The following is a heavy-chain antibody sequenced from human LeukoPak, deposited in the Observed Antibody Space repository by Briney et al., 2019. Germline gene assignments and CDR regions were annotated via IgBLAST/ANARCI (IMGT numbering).Heavy chain of an antibody. CDR2: ISYDGSNK. CDR3: ARESEWFGSSMDV. D-gene: IGHD3-10*01. J-gene: IGHJ6*04. Sequence: PGGSLRLSCAASGFTFSSYAMHWVRQAPGQGLEWVAVISYDGSNKYYADSVKGRFTISRDNSKNTLYLQMNSLRAEDKAVYYCARESEWFGSSMDVWGKGTTVTVSS. V-gene: IGHV3-30*04. CDR1: GFTFSSYA.